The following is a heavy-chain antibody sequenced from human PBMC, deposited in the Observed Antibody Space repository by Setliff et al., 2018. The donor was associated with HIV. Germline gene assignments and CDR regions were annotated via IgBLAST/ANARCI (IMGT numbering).Heavy chain of an antibody. CDR3: ARRTSPPSGLYSAYYMDV. CDR1: GGFISSYW. J-gene: IGHJ6*03. V-gene: IGHV4-59*08. CDR2: ISYSGST. D-gene: IGHD1-26*01. Sequence: SETLSLTCTVSGGFISSYWWSWIRQPPGKGLQWIGHISYSGSTNYIPSLKSRVTISVDTLKNQLSLKLSSVTATDTAVYYCARRTSPPSGLYSAYYMDVWGRGTTVTVSS.